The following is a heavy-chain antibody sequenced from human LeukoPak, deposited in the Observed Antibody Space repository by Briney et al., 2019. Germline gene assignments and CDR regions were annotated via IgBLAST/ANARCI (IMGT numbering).Heavy chain of an antibody. CDR2: INPNSGGT. CDR3: ARGRVSSGTYHNWFDP. D-gene: IGHD3-10*01. V-gene: IGHV1-2*02. J-gene: IGHJ5*02. Sequence: GASVKVSCKASGYTFTGYYMHWVRQAPGQGLQWMGWINPNSGGTYYAQNFQGGVTMTRDTSISTAYMDLSRLKSDDTAVYYCARGRVSSGTYHNWFDPWGQGTLITVSS. CDR1: GYTFTGYY.